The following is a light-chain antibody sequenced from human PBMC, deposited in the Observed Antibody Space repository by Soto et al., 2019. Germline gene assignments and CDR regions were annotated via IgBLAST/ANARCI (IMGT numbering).Light chain of an antibody. CDR2: GAS. CDR1: QSVSNNY. J-gene: IGKJ1*01. V-gene: IGKV3-20*01. CDR3: QQYNNWPPP. Sequence: EIVLTQSPATLSLSPGERATLSYRASQSVSNNYLAWYQQTNGQAPRILIYGASNRATGIPDRFSGSGSGTDCTLTISRLQSEDVEVDYCQQYNNWPPPFGQGTKVDIK.